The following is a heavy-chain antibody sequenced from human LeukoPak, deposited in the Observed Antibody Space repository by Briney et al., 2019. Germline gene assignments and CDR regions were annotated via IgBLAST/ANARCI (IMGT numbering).Heavy chain of an antibody. CDR3: ARQLRGEAVAGHLQPFDY. CDR2: IYYSGST. V-gene: IGHV4-59*08. J-gene: IGHJ4*02. D-gene: IGHD6-19*01. Sequence: PSETLSLTCTVSGGSISSYDWNWIRRPPGKGLEWLGDIYYSGSTNYNPSLKSRVTISVDTSKNQFSLKLSTVTAADTAVYFCARQLRGEAVAGHLQPFDYWGQGTLVTVSS. CDR1: GGSISSYD.